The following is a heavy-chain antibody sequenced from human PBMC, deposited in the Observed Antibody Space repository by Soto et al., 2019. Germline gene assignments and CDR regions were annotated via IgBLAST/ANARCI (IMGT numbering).Heavy chain of an antibody. CDR3: AKDRVLRYFDWSRDYGMDV. CDR2: ISYDGSNK. D-gene: IGHD3-9*01. J-gene: IGHJ6*02. V-gene: IGHV3-30*18. Sequence: PGGSLRLSCAASGFTFSSYGMHWVRQAPGKXLEWVAVISYDGSNKYYADSVKGRFTISRDNSKNTLYLQMNSLRAEDTAVYYCAKDRVLRYFDWSRDYGMDVWGQGPTVTVSS. CDR1: GFTFSSYG.